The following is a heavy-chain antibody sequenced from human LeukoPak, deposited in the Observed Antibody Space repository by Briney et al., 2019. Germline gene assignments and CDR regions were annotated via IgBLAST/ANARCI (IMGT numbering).Heavy chain of an antibody. CDR2: ISTTGSTI. CDR3: ARNYGDLDY. J-gene: IGHJ4*02. Sequence: GGSLRLSCAASGFTFSGYSMNWVRQAPGKGLEWVSYISTTGSTIYYADSVKGRFTISRDNAKNSLYLQMNSLRDEDTVVYYCARNYGDLDYWGQGTLVTVSS. V-gene: IGHV3-48*02. D-gene: IGHD4-17*01. CDR1: GFTFSGYS.